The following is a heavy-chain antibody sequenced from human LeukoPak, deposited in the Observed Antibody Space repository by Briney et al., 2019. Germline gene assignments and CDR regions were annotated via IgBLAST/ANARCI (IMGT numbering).Heavy chain of an antibody. D-gene: IGHD6-13*01. Sequence: PSETLSLTCTVSGSSFRSYYWGWVRQPPGKGLEWIGYIYNSGSNNYNPALKSRVSISVDTSKNQFSLKVSSVTAADTAVYYCARDLGAAGGSFDYWGQGTLVTVSS. CDR1: GSSFRSYY. CDR2: IYNSGSN. J-gene: IGHJ4*02. CDR3: ARDLGAAGGSFDY. V-gene: IGHV4-59*01.